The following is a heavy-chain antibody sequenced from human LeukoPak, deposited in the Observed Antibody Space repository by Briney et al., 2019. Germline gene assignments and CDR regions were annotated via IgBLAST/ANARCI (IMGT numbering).Heavy chain of an antibody. J-gene: IGHJ4*02. D-gene: IGHD4-11*01. V-gene: IGHV4-34*01. CDR3: ARGLTTVTTYYYDY. CDR2: INHSGST. Sequence: SETLSLTCAVYGGSFSGYYWSWIRQPPGKGLEWIGEINHSGSTNYNPSLKSRVTISVDTSKNQFSLKLSSVTAADTAVYYCARGLTTVTTYYYDYWGQGTLVTVSS. CDR1: GGSFSGYY.